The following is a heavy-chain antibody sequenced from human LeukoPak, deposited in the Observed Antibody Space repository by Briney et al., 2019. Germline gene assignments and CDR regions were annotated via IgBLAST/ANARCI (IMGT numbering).Heavy chain of an antibody. CDR1: GGSISGHY. D-gene: IGHD2-2*01. CDR2: VYYRGTT. J-gene: IGHJ4*02. V-gene: IGHV4-59*11. Sequence: SETLSLTCTVSGGSISGHYWGWIRRPPGKGLEWIGHVYYRGTTNYNPSLASRVTLSVATSKNQFSLKLTSVTAADTAVYYCARDLPGTSFFDYWGQGTLVTVSS. CDR3: ARDLPGTSFFDY.